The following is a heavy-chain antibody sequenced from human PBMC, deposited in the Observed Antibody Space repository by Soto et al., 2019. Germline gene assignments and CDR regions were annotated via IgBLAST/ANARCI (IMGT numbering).Heavy chain of an antibody. D-gene: IGHD5-12*01. CDR2: IWYDGSNK. J-gene: IGHJ4*02. V-gene: IGHV3-30*19. CDR3: ARAGVATLKSLDY. Sequence: QVQLVESGGGVVQPGRSLRLSCAASGFTFSSYGMHWVRQAPGKGLEWVAVIWYDGSNKYYADSVKGRFTISRDNSKNTLYLQMNSLRAEDTAVYYCARAGVATLKSLDYWGQGTLVTVSS. CDR1: GFTFSSYG.